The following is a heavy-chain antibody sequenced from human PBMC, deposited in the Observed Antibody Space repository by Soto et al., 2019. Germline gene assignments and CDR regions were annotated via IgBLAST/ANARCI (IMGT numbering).Heavy chain of an antibody. D-gene: IGHD1-26*01. CDR1: SGSISSTTYY. J-gene: IGHJ1*01. CDR2: TYYSGNT. Sequence: PSETLSLTCTVSSGSISSTTYYWCWIRQPPGKGLEWIESTYYSGNTYYNPSLKSRVTISVDTSKNQFSLKLSSVTAADTAVYYCARLPRSAIVGAAEGAPTRLAGDLHW. CDR3: ARLPRSAIVGAAEGAPTRLAGDLH. V-gene: IGHV4-39*07.